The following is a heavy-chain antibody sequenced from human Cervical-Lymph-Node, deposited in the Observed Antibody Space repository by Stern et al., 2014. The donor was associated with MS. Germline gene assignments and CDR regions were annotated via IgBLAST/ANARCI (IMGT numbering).Heavy chain of an antibody. D-gene: IGHD2-2*02. Sequence: QVQLQESGPGLVEPSQTLSLTCSVSGDSISGGSYYWNWIRQPAGKGLEWIGRVYTRGGINYNPSLESRVTVSVDTSKNHFSLILRSVTAADTAVYFCARTSRRDGLNGGFYTGAVDYWGQGTLVTVSS. J-gene: IGHJ4*02. CDR1: GDSISGGSYY. V-gene: IGHV4-61*02. CDR2: VYTRGGI. CDR3: ARTSRRDGLNGGFYTGAVDY.